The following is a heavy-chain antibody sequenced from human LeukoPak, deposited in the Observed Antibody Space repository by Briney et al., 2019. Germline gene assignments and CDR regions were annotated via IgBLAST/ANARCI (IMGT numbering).Heavy chain of an antibody. CDR1: GGSISSSSYY. CDR3: ARTPPPPGIAAAGRFSSYYYYMDV. V-gene: IGHV4-39*07. J-gene: IGHJ6*03. D-gene: IGHD6-13*01. CDR2: IYYSGST. Sequence: PSETLSLTYTVSGGSISSSSYYWGWIRQPPGKGLEWIGSIYYSGSTYYNPSLKSRVTISVDTSKNQFSLKLSSVTAADTAVYYCARTPPPPGIAAAGRFSSYYYYMDVWGKGTTVTISS.